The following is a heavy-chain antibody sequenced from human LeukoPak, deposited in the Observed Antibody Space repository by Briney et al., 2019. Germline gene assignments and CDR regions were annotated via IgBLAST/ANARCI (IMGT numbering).Heavy chain of an antibody. D-gene: IGHD6-13*01. CDR1: GFTFSSYA. V-gene: IGHV3-30*04. J-gene: IGHJ6*03. CDR2: ISYDGSNK. Sequence: PGRSLRLSCAASGFTFSSYAMHWVRQAPGKGLEWVAVISYDGSNKYYADSVKGRFTISRDNSKNTLYLQMNSLRAEDTAVYYCAKLAAARGDYYYYYYYMDVWGKGTTVTVSS. CDR3: AKLAAARGDYYYYYYYMDV.